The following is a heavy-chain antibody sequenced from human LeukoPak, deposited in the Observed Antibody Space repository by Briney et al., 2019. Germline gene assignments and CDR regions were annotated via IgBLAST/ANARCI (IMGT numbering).Heavy chain of an antibody. CDR3: ARSPLAFYDSSGYPRVWFDP. J-gene: IGHJ5*02. V-gene: IGHV6-1*01. Sequence: SQTLSLTCAIAGDSVSSNRAAWNWIRQSPSRGLEWLGRTYYRSKWYNDYAVSVQSRIIVNPDTSKNQFSLKLSSVTAADTAVYYCARSPLAFYDSSGYPRVWFDPWGQGTLVTVSS. CDR2: TYYRSKWYN. D-gene: IGHD3-22*01. CDR1: GDSVSSNRAA.